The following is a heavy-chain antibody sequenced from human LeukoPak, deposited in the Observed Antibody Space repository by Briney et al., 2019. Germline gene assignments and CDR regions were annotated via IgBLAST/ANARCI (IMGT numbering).Heavy chain of an antibody. Sequence: GGSLRLSCAASGFTFSSYWMHWVRQAPGKGLLWVSRINSDGSSTSYADSVKGRFTISRDNAKNTLYLQMNSLRAEDTAVYYCARSGYSYGYDYWGQGTLVTVSS. CDR3: ARSGYSYGYDY. CDR1: GFTFSSYW. CDR2: INSDGSST. J-gene: IGHJ4*02. V-gene: IGHV3-74*01. D-gene: IGHD5-18*01.